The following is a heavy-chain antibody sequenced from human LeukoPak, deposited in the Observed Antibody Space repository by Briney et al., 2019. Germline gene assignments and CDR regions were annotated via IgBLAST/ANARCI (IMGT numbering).Heavy chain of an antibody. CDR1: GGSISSYL. CDR3: ARGQYSGSCFDN. Sequence: SETLSLTCTVSGGSISSYLWSWIRQPPGKGHEWIGYIYYSGSTNYNPSLKSRGTILVDTSKNQFSLKVSSVTAADTAVYYCARGQYSGSCFDNWGQGSLVTVSS. J-gene: IGHJ4*02. D-gene: IGHD1-26*01. CDR2: IYYSGST. V-gene: IGHV4-59*01.